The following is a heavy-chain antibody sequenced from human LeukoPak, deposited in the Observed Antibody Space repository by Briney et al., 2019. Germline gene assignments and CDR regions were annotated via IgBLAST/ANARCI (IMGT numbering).Heavy chain of an antibody. CDR3: AREDPDRKIDY. D-gene: IGHD1-14*01. V-gene: IGHV4-4*02. J-gene: IGHJ4*02. CDR2: IYHSGIT. CDR1: GGSISSTYW. Sequence: PSETLSLICDVSGGSISSTYWWTWVRQSPGKGLEWIGEIYHSGITNYNPSLKSRVTISVDKPKNHFSLKLKSVTAADTAVYYCAREDPDRKIDYWGQGTLVTVSS.